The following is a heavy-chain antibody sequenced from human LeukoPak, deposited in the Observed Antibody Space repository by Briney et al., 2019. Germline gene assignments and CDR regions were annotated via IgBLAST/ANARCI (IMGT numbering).Heavy chain of an antibody. CDR1: GYSFPNYW. CDR3: ARHSATRGSGYNGVGY. V-gene: IGHV5-51*01. J-gene: IGHJ4*02. D-gene: IGHD5-12*01. CDR2: IYPDDSDT. Sequence: GESLKISYQGSGYSFPNYWIGWVRQMPGKGLEWMGIIYPDDSDTRYSPSFQGQVTISVDKSISTAYLQWSSLKASDTAMYYCARHSATRGSGYNGVGYWGQGTLVTVSS.